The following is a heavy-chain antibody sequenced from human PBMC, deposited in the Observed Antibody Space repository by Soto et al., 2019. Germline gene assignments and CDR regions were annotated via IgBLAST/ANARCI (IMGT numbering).Heavy chain of an antibody. CDR2: ISGSGGST. V-gene: IGHV3-23*01. J-gene: IGHJ6*02. Sequence: GGSLRLSCAASGFTFSSYAMSWVRQAPGKGLEWVSAISGSGGSTYYADSVKGRFTISRDNSKNTLYLQMNSLRAEDTAVYYCAKDRGRMIWFGEFDYYYYGMDVWGQGTTVTVSS. CDR1: GFTFSSYA. CDR3: AKDRGRMIWFGEFDYYYYGMDV. D-gene: IGHD3-10*01.